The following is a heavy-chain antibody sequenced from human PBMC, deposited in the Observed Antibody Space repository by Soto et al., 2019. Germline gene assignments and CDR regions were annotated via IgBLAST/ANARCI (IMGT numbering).Heavy chain of an antibody. CDR3: ASLNMGYCSGGSCYNWFDP. CDR1: CETCTGYG. Sequence: RASVTVSLAASCETCTGYGISLVRQAPGQGLEWMGWISAYNGNTNYAQKLQGRVTMTTDTSTSTAYMELRSLRSDDTAVYYCASLNMGYCSGGSCYNWFDPWGQGTLVNVSS. CDR2: ISAYNGNT. J-gene: IGHJ5*02. V-gene: IGHV1-18*01. D-gene: IGHD2-15*01.